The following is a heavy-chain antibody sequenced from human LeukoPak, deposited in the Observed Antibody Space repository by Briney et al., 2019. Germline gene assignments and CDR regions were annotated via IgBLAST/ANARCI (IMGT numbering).Heavy chain of an antibody. CDR2: IYHSGST. CDR3: ARDHTQKYYYDSSGYLLDAFDI. D-gene: IGHD3-22*01. J-gene: IGHJ3*02. Sequence: SETLSLTCTVSGYSISSGYYWGWIRQPPGKGLEWIGSIYHSGSTYYNPSLKSRVTISVDTSKNQFSLKLSSVTAADTAVYYCARDHTQKYYYDSSGYLLDAFDIWGQGTMVTVSS. V-gene: IGHV4-38-2*02. CDR1: GYSISSGYY.